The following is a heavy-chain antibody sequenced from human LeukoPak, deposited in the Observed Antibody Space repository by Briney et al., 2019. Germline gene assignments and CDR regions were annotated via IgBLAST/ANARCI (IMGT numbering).Heavy chain of an antibody. Sequence: ASVKVSCKASGYTFTSYAMHWVRQAPGQRLEWMGWINAGNGNTKYSRKFQGRVTITRDTSASTAYMELSSLRSEDTAVYYCARDMDDFWSGYYHIDWGQGTLVTVSS. V-gene: IGHV1-3*01. CDR3: ARDMDDFWSGYYHID. CDR2: INAGNGNT. J-gene: IGHJ4*02. D-gene: IGHD3-3*01. CDR1: GYTFTSYA.